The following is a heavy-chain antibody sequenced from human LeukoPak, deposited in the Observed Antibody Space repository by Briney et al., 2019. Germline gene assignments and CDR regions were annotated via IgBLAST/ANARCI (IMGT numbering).Heavy chain of an antibody. D-gene: IGHD3-16*01. Sequence: PGGSLRLSCAASGLSFSSFAMSWVRQGPARGLEWVSSIRGNGDTFYADSVKGWFTLSSDSSTNTVYFQLNNLRVEDTAIYYCARASWVSSTDAVRWGQGTLVTVSS. CDR3: ARASWVSSTDAVR. J-gene: IGHJ4*02. V-gene: IGHV3-23*01. CDR2: IRGNGDT. CDR1: GLSFSSFA.